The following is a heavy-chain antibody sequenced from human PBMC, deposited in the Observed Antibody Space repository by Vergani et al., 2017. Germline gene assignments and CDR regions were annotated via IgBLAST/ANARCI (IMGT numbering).Heavy chain of an antibody. D-gene: IGHD6-19*01. CDR3: TRHGRSGWACCFQH. V-gene: IGHV4-39*01. J-gene: IGHJ1*01. Sequence: QLQLQESGPGLVKPSETLSLTCTVSGVSIGSNSYYWGWIRQPPGKGLEWIGTIYYTGTTYYNEAHKSRLTISVDTSKNQFSLNLTSVTAADTAVYYCTRHGRSGWACCFQHWGQGTLVTASS. CDR2: IYYTGTT. CDR1: GVSIGSNSYY.